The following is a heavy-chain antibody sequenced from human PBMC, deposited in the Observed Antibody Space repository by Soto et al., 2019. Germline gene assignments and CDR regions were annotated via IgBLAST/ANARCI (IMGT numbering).Heavy chain of an antibody. CDR3: TRYSGNYDRSLDY. CDR1: GFTFSDYY. V-gene: IGHV3-72*01. J-gene: IGHJ4*02. CDR2: SRNKANSYST. D-gene: IGHD1-26*01. Sequence: EVQLVESGGGLVQPGGSLRLSCAVSGFTFSDYYMDWVRQAPGKGLEWVGRSRNKANSYSTEYAASVKGRFTISRDESKNSLFLQMNSLKTEDTALYYCTRYSGNYDRSLDYWGQGTLVTVSS.